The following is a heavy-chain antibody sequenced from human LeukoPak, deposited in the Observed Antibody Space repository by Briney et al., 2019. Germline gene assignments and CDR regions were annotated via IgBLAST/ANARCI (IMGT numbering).Heavy chain of an antibody. V-gene: IGHV3-21*01. D-gene: IGHD3-10*01. J-gene: IGHJ6*02. CDR2: ISSTGTYT. Sequence: PGGSLRLSCVGSGFTFSSYSVNWVRQAPGKGLEWVSSISSTGTYTYYADSVKGRYTISRDNAKSSLFLQMSSLRAEDTAVSYCARAGYYASGNYFYYYGMDVWGQGTTVTVSS. CDR3: ARAGYYASGNYFYYYGMDV. CDR1: GFTFSSYS.